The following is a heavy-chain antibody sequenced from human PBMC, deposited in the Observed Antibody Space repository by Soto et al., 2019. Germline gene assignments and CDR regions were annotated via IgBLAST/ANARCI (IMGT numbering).Heavy chain of an antibody. Sequence: PVESLKISCKGYGYSFTGYWSNWVRQMPGKGLEWMGRIDPSDSYINYSPSLQGHVTVSADKSISTAYLQWTSLKASDTAMYYCARRLGSSGLDYWGQGTLVTVSS. D-gene: IGHD6-6*01. V-gene: IGHV5-10-1*01. CDR3: ARRLGSSGLDY. J-gene: IGHJ4*02. CDR2: IDPSDSYI. CDR1: GYSFTGYW.